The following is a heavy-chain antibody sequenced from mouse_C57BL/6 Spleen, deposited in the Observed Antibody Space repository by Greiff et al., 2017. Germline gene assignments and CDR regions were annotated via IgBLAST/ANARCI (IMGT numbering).Heavy chain of an antibody. V-gene: IGHV1-50*01. CDR2: IDPSDSYT. D-gene: IGHD1-1*01. CDR3: ARRGYGSSYGYFDG. Sequence: QVQLQQPGAELVKPGASVKLSCKASGYTFTSYWMQWVKQRPGQGLEWIGEIDPSDSYTNYNQKFKGKATLTVDTSSSTAYMQLSSLTSEDSAVYYCARRGYGSSYGYFDGWGTGTTVTVSS. J-gene: IGHJ1*03. CDR1: GYTFTSYW.